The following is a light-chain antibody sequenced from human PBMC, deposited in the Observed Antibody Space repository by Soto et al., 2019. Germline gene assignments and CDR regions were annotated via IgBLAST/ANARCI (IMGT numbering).Light chain of an antibody. CDR2: GAS. J-gene: IGKJ5*01. CDR1: QSVSSN. Sequence: EVVLTQSTVTLSLSPGERATLSCRASQSVSSNLAWYQQKPGQAPRLLIYGASSGATGIPDRFSGMGSGTDFTLTSSRLEPEDFAVYYCQQYSRSPPTFGQGTRLEI. V-gene: IGKV3-20*01. CDR3: QQYSRSPPT.